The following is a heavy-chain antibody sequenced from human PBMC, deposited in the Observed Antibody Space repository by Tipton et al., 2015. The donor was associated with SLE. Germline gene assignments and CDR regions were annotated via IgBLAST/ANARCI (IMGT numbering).Heavy chain of an antibody. Sequence: TLSLTCTVSGGSISSAAYYWSWIRQPAGKGLEWIGRIYRGVNTNYNPSLNSRVTISADTSKSQLSLKLSSVIAADTAVYFCARTLRSWGAAIPTLRFDYWGQGLLVTVSS. CDR3: ARTLRSWGAAIPTLRFDY. CDR2: IYRGVNT. V-gene: IGHV4-61*02. CDR1: GGSISSAAYY. D-gene: IGHD2-21*02. J-gene: IGHJ4*02.